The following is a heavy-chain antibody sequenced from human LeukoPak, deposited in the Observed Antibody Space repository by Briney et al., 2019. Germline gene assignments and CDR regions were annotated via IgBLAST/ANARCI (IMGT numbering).Heavy chain of an antibody. Sequence: PGGSLRLSCVASGFTFSNHEMNWVRQAPGKGLEWLSYISNDANTIYYADSVRGRFSISRDNAKNSLFLQLNGPSAEDTAIYYCARGLRRGFCSSASCSVFDYWGQGTLVTVSS. CDR1: GFTFSNHE. J-gene: IGHJ4*02. D-gene: IGHD2-2*01. V-gene: IGHV3-48*03. CDR3: ARGLRRGFCSSASCSVFDY. CDR2: ISNDANTI.